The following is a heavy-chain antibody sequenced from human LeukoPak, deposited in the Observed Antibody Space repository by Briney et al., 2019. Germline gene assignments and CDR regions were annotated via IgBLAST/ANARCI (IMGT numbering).Heavy chain of an antibody. V-gene: IGHV4-59*06. CDR1: GGSISSYY. CDR2: IYHSGST. J-gene: IGHJ3*02. D-gene: IGHD6-13*01. CDR3: ARPAAGNSANAFDI. Sequence: PSETLSLTCTVSGGSISSYYWSWIRQPAGKGLEWIGYIYHSGSTYYNPSLKSRVTISVDRSKNQFSLKLSSVTAADTAVYYCARPAAGNSANAFDIWGQGTMVTVSS.